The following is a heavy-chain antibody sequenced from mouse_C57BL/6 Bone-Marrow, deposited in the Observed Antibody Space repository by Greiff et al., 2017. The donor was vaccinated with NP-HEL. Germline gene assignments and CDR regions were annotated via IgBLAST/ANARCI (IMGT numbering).Heavy chain of an antibody. D-gene: IGHD1-1*01. CDR2: INPNYGTT. CDR3: ARGDYYGSSYVSFAY. J-gene: IGHJ3*01. Sequence: EVKLQQSGPELVKPGASVKISCKASGYSFTDYNMNWVKQSHGKSLEWIGVINPNYGTTSYNQKFKGKATLTVDQSSSTAYMQLNSLTSEDSAVYYCARGDYYGSSYVSFAYWGQGTLVTVSA. CDR1: GYSFTDYN. V-gene: IGHV1-39*01.